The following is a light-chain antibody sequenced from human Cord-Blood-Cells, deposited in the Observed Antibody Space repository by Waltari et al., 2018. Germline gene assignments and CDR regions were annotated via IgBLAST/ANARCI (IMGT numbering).Light chain of an antibody. V-gene: IGKV3-15*01. Sequence: EIVMTQSPATLSVSPGERATLSCRASQSVSSNLAWYQQKPGQAPRLLIYGVSTRATGIPARFSGSGSGTEFTLTISSLQSEDFAVYYCQQYNNWPFFTFGPGTKVDIK. CDR3: QQYNNWPFFT. CDR1: QSVSSN. CDR2: GVS. J-gene: IGKJ3*01.